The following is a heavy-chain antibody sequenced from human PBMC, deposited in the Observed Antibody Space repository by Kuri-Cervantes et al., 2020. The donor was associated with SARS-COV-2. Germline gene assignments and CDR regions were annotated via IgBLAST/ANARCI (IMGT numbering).Heavy chain of an antibody. D-gene: IGHD6-19*01. J-gene: IGHJ4*02. CDR1: GGSISSYY. CDR2: IYYGGST. V-gene: IGHV4-59*01. Sequence: GSLRLSCTVSGGSISSYYWSWIRQPPGKGLEWIGYIYYGGSTNYNPSLKSRVTISVDTSKNQFSLKLSSVTAADTAVYYCAGEQWLGPFDYWGQGTLVTVSS. CDR3: AGEQWLGPFDY.